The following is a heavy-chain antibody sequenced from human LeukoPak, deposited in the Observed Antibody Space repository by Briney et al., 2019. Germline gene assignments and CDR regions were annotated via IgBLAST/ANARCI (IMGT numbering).Heavy chain of an antibody. V-gene: IGHV1-18*01. D-gene: IGHD6-13*01. J-gene: IGHJ4*02. CDR3: TRSMGVGFAATGRILDY. Sequence: ASVKVSCKASGYTFSCYGLTWVRQAPGQGLEWMGWINAFNGNRNYAQRLQGRVTMTTDTSTSTAYMELRSLRSDDTAVYYCTRSMGVGFAATGRILDYWGQGTLVIVSS. CDR1: GYTFSCYG. CDR2: INAFNGNR.